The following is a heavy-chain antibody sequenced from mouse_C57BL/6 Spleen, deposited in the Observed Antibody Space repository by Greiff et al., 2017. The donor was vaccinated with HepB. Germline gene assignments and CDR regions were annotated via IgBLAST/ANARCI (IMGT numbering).Heavy chain of an antibody. CDR2: IDPSDSYT. Sequence: VQLQQSGAELVMPGASVKLSCKASGYTFTSYWMHWVKQRPGQGLEWIGEIDPSDSYTNYNQKSKGKSTLTVDKSSSTAYMQLSSLTSEDSAVYYCARFGSGYAMDYWGQGTSVTVSS. CDR3: ARFGSGYAMDY. CDR1: GYTFTSYW. J-gene: IGHJ4*01. V-gene: IGHV1-69*01.